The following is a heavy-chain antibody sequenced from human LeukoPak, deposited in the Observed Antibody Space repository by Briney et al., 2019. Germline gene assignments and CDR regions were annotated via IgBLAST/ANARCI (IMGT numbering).Heavy chain of an antibody. Sequence: GASLTLSRAASGFTFSSYEMHWVRQAPGKRLDWVSYISGSGRTLYYAESVRGRFTISRDNAKNSLYLQMNSLRADDTAVYYCARDRDGSRCSNGMGVWGQGTTVTVSS. D-gene: IGHD5-24*01. CDR3: ARDRDGSRCSNGMGV. J-gene: IGHJ6*02. CDR1: GFTFSSYE. CDR2: ISGSGRTL. V-gene: IGHV3-48*03.